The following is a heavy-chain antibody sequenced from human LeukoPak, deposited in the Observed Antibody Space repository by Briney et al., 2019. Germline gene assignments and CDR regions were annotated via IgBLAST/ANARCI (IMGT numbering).Heavy chain of an antibody. V-gene: IGHV1-18*01. D-gene: IGHD3-3*01. CDR2: VSVYNGNT. Sequence: GASVKVSCKASGYSLINYGISWVRQASGHGLEWMGWVSVYNGNTNYAQKLQGRVFMTTDTSTSTAYMELRSLRSDDTAVYYCATEGGRGSLELYVYWGQGTRVTVSS. J-gene: IGHJ4*02. CDR3: ATEGGRGSLELYVY. CDR1: GYSLINYG.